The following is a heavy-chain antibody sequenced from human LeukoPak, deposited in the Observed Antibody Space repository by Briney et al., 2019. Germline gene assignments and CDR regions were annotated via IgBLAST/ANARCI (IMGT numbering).Heavy chain of an antibody. J-gene: IGHJ4*02. D-gene: IGHD2-2*01. CDR3: AKDPSPVPAAAGGGFDY. Sequence: PGGSLRLSCAASGFTFSSYSMNWVRQAPGKGLEWVSYISSASGSIYYADSVKGRFTISRDNAKNSLFLQMNSLRAEDTAVYYCAKDPSPVPAAAGGGFDYWGQGTLVTVSS. CDR2: ISSASGSI. CDR1: GFTFSSYS. V-gene: IGHV3-48*04.